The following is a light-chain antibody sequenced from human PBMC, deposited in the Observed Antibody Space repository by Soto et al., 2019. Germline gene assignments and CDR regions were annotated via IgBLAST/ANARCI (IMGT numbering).Light chain of an antibody. V-gene: IGKV3D-15*01. J-gene: IGKJ1*01. CDR1: QSVGNS. CDR3: QQYNNWPRT. Sequence: TQSPGTLSVSPGEGVTLSCRASQSVGNSLAWYQQKPGQAPRLLIYGASTRDTGIPARFSGSGSGTEFTLTISRLQSEDFEVYYCQQYNNWPRTFGQGTKVDIK. CDR2: GAS.